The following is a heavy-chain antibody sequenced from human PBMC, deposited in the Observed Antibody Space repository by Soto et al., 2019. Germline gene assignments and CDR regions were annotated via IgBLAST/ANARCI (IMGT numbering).Heavy chain of an antibody. CDR1: GYTFTSYG. J-gene: IGHJ5*02. Sequence: QVQLVQSGAEVKKPGASVKVSCKASGYTFTSYGISWVRQAPGQGLEWMGWISAYNGNTNYAQKLQGRVTMTTDTSTSTAYMELRSLRSDDTAVYYCARVKGFAYYYGSGSYYNREANWFDPWGQGTLVTVSS. CDR2: ISAYNGNT. D-gene: IGHD3-10*01. CDR3: ARVKGFAYYYGSGSYYNREANWFDP. V-gene: IGHV1-18*04.